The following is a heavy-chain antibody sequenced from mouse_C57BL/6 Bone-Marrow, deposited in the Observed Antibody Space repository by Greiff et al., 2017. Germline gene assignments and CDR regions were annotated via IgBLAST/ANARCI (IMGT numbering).Heavy chain of an antibody. Sequence: VKLVESGPGLVQPSQSLSITCTVSGFSLTSYGVHWVRQPPGKGLEWLGVIWSGGSTDYNAAFISRLSISKDNSKSQVFFKMNSLQADDTAIYYCAPYDGYYDTPFAYWGQGTLVTVSA. V-gene: IGHV2-4*01. D-gene: IGHD2-3*01. CDR1: GFSLTSYG. J-gene: IGHJ3*01. CDR2: IWSGGST. CDR3: APYDGYYDTPFAY.